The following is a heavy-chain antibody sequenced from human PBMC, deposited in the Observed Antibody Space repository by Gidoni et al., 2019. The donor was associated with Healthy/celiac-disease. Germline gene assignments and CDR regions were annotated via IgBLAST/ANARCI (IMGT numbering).Heavy chain of an antibody. CDR3: ARVPLRFLRPYGMDV. J-gene: IGHJ6*02. D-gene: IGHD3-3*01. Sequence: QVQLQQWGAGLLKPSETLSLTCAVYGGSFSGYYWSWIRQPPGKGLEWIGEINHSGSTNYNPSLKSRVTISVDTSKNQFSLKLSSVTAADTAVYYCARVPLRFLRPYGMDVWGQGTTVTVSS. V-gene: IGHV4-34*01. CDR1: GGSFSGYY. CDR2: INHSGST.